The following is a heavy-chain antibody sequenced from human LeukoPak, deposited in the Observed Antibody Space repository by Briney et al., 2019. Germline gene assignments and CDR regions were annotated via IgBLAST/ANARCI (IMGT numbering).Heavy chain of an antibody. CDR2: IIPIFGTA. D-gene: IGHD3-10*01. Sequence: GASVKVSCKASGGTFSSYAISWVRQAPGQGLEWMGGIIPIFGTANYAQKFQGRVTITADESTSTAYMELSSLRSEDTAVYYCARGAVLWFGELLSWFDPWGQGTLVTVSS. CDR3: ARGAVLWFGELLSWFDP. J-gene: IGHJ5*02. V-gene: IGHV1-69*01. CDR1: GGTFSSYA.